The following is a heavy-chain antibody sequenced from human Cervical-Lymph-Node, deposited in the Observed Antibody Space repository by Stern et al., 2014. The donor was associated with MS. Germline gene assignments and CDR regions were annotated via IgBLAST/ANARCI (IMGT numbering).Heavy chain of an antibody. D-gene: IGHD2-15*01. CDR2: INPSGAT. CDR1: EYTHNNYL. CDR3: AVRYCSGGRCYSVPDV. Sequence: VQLVESGSEVKKPGASVKVSCKASEYTHNNYLIHWVRQAPGQRPDWMGVINPSGATNYAQKVQDRVTMTTDASSTFYMELSRLRSEDTAVYYCAVRYCSGGRCYSVPDVWGQGTTVSVSS. V-gene: IGHV1-46*02. J-gene: IGHJ6*02.